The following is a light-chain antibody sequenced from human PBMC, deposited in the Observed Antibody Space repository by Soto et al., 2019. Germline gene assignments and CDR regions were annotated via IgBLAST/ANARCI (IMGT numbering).Light chain of an antibody. Sequence: QSALTQPASVSGSPGQSITISCTGTSSDVGSYNLVSWYQQHPGKAPKLMFYEVSKRPSGVSNRFSDSKSGNTASLTISGLQAEDEADYYCCSYAGSSTSVFGTGTKLTVL. V-gene: IGLV2-23*02. CDR2: EVS. CDR1: SSDVGSYNL. CDR3: CSYAGSSTSV. J-gene: IGLJ1*01.